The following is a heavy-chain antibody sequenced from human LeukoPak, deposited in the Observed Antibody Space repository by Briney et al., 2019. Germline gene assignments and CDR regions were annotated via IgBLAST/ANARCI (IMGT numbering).Heavy chain of an antibody. CDR3: ARSNYDTLTGRYYFDY. D-gene: IGHD3-9*01. CDR1: GGSIYRSNYY. J-gene: IGHJ4*02. V-gene: IGHV4-39*07. Sequence: SETLSLTCTVSGGSIYRSNYYWGCIRQPPGKGLECIGSIYYSGGTYYNPSLKSRVTISVDTSKNQFSLRLFSVTAADTAVYFCARSNYDTLTGRYYFDYWGQGTLVTVSS. CDR2: IYYSGGT.